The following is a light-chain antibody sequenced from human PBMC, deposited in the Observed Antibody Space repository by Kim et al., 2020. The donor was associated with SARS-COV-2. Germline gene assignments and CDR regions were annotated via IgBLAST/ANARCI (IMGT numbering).Light chain of an antibody. J-gene: IGKJ1*01. CDR1: QSILTL. CDR3: QQYHSFPGT. CDR2: KAS. V-gene: IGKV1-5*03. Sequence: ASVGDGFTITYQASQSILTLLAWYQQKPGKAPNLLFYKASSLQSGVPSRFSGSGSGTEFTLTISNLQPDDFATYYCQQYHSFPGTFGQGTKVDIK.